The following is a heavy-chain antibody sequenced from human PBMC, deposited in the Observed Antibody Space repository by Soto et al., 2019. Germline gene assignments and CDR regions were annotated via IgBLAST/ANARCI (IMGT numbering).Heavy chain of an antibody. J-gene: IGHJ4*02. V-gene: IGHV3-23*01. CDR2: MSGSGGRT. Sequence: EVQLLESGGGLVQPGGSLRLSCATSGFTFDTYAISWVRQAPGKGLEWVSLMSGSGGRTSYADSVKGRFTISRENFHSTQYLPVTSLRDEDTAVYYCAKFRGTGVEYVDYWGQGTLVTVSS. D-gene: IGHD3-3*01. CDR1: GFTFDTYA. CDR3: AKFRGTGVEYVDY.